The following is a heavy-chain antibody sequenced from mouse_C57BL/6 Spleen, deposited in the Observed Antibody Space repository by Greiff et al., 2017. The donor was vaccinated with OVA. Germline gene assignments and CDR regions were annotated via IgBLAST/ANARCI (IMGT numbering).Heavy chain of an antibody. D-gene: IGHD1-1*01. CDR1: GYSITSGYY. Sequence: VQLKESGPGLVKPSQSLSLTCSVTGYSITSGYYWNWIRQFPGNKLEWMGYISYDGSNNYNPSLKNRISITRDTSKNQFFLKLNSVTTEDTATYYCAIITTVPWFAYWGQGTLVTVSA. CDR3: AIITTVPWFAY. V-gene: IGHV3-6*01. J-gene: IGHJ3*01. CDR2: ISYDGSN.